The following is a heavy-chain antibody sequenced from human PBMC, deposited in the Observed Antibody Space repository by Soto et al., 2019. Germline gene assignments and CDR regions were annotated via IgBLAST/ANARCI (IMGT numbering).Heavy chain of an antibody. Sequence: HPGGSLRLCCAASGVAFSRFPMDWVRQAPGKGLVWVSRIDPDGSDTTYADSVKGRFTISRDNAKNIVYLQMSSLRAEDTALYYCATMAGTYPYWGQGTLVTVSS. CDR3: ATMAGTYPY. CDR2: IDPDGSDT. CDR1: GVAFSRFP. V-gene: IGHV3-74*01. D-gene: IGHD1-26*01. J-gene: IGHJ4*02.